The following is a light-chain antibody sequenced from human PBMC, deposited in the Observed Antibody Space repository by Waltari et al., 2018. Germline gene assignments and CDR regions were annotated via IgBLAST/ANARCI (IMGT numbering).Light chain of an antibody. CDR3: ASYGDSDTWV. J-gene: IGLJ3*02. CDR2: EVN. CDR1: RRDVGHYNL. Sequence: QSALTQPASVSGSPGQSIAISCTGTRRDVGHYNLVSWYHQYPGKAPKLLIYEVNRWPSGASNRFSGSKSGNTASLTISGLQAEDEAYYYCASYGDSDTWVFGGGTKLNVL. V-gene: IGLV2-23*02.